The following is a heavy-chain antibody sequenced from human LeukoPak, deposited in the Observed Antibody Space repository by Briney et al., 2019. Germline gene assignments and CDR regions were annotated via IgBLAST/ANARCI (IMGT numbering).Heavy chain of an antibody. Sequence: GGSLRLSCSASGFPFSIYGMNWVRQAPGRGLEWVSVSGGDGRTYYADSVRGRLTISRDDSKNTLYLQMNSLRAEDTAVYYCAKAQLDGYNYAPLDSWGQGTLVTVSP. J-gene: IGHJ4*02. CDR2: SGGDGRT. CDR3: AKAQLDGYNYAPLDS. V-gene: IGHV3-23*01. CDR1: GFPFSIYG. D-gene: IGHD5-18*01.